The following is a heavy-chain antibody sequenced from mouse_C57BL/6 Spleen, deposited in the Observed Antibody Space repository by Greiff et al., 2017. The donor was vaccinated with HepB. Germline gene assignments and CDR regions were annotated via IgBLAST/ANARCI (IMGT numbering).Heavy chain of an antibody. V-gene: IGHV1-22*01. D-gene: IGHD2-12*01. CDR2: INPNNGGT. CDR3: ARSYDRWYFDV. Sequence: VQLQQSGPELVKPGASVKMSCKASGYTFTDYNMHWVKQSHGKSLEWIGYINPNNGGTSYNQKFKGKATLTVNKSSSTAYMELRSLTSEASAVYYCARSYDRWYFDVWGTGTTVTVSS. J-gene: IGHJ1*03. CDR1: GYTFTDYN.